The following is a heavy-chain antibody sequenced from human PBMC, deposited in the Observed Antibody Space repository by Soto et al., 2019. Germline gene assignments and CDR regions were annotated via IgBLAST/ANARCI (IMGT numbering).Heavy chain of an antibody. CDR3: AKDYYDSSGYRS. CDR2: ISGSGGST. V-gene: IGHV3-23*01. D-gene: IGHD3-22*01. J-gene: IGHJ5*02. Sequence: GGSLRLSCAASGFTFSDYRMSWVRQAPGKGLEWVSAISGSGGSTYYADSVKGRFTISRDNSKNTLYLQMNSLRAKDTAVYYCAKDYYDSSGYRSWGQGTLVTVSS. CDR1: GFTFSDYR.